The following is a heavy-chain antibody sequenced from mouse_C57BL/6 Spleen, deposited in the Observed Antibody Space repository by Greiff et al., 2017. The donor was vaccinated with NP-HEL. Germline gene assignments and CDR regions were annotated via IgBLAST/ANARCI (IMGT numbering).Heavy chain of an antibody. CDR3: TRGISITTVVATKGDY. CDR2: IDPETGGT. J-gene: IGHJ2*01. D-gene: IGHD1-1*01. Sequence: VQLQQSGAELVRPGASVTLSCKASGYTFTDYEMHWVKQTPVHGLEWIGAIDPETGGTAYNQKFKGKAILTADKSSSTAYMELRSLTSEDSAVYYCTRGISITTVVATKGDYWGQGTTLTVSS. V-gene: IGHV1-15*01. CDR1: GYTFTDYE.